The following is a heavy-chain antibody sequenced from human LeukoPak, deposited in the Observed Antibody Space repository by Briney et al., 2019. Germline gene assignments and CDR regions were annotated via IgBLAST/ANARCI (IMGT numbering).Heavy chain of an antibody. Sequence: GGSLRLSCAASGFTFSSYAMSWVRQAPGKGLEWVSAISGSGGSTHYADSVKGRFTISRDNSKNTLYLQMNSLRAEDTAVYYCAKDPGRDFYPQYYFDYWGQGTLVTVSS. CDR1: GFTFSSYA. CDR3: AKDPGRDFYPQYYFDY. CDR2: ISGSGGST. V-gene: IGHV3-23*01. D-gene: IGHD3-3*01. J-gene: IGHJ4*02.